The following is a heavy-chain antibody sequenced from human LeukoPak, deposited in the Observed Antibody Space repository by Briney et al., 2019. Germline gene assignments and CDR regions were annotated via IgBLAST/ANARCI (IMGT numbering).Heavy chain of an antibody. D-gene: IGHD5-18*01. Sequence: ASVKVSCKASGGTFSSYAISWVRQAPGQGLEWMGGITPIFGTANYAQKFQGRVTITADESTSTAYMELSSLRSEDTAVYYCARVEYSYAPFDYWGQGTLVTVSS. CDR3: ARVEYSYAPFDY. J-gene: IGHJ4*02. CDR2: ITPIFGTA. V-gene: IGHV1-69*13. CDR1: GGTFSSYA.